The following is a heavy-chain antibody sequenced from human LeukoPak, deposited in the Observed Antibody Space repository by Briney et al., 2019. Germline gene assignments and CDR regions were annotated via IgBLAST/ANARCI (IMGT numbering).Heavy chain of an antibody. D-gene: IGHD2-15*01. CDR2: IKQDGSEK. CDR1: GFTFSSYW. V-gene: IGHV3-7*01. Sequence: GGSLRLSCAASGFTFSSYWMSWVRQAPGKGLEWVANIKQDGSEKYYVDSVKGRFTISRDNAKNSLYLQMNSLRAEDTAVYYCARGGPGSGGSCYPCSGPFDPWGQGTLVTVSS. CDR3: ARGGPGSGGSCYPCSGPFDP. J-gene: IGHJ5*02.